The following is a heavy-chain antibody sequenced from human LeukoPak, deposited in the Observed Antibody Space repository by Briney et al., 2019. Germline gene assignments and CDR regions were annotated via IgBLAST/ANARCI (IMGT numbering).Heavy chain of an antibody. CDR3: ARVGYYGSRPLDI. D-gene: IGHD3-22*01. CDR1: GGSISSYY. Sequence: SETLSLTCTVSGGSISSYYWSWIRQPPGKGLEWIGYIYYSGSTNYNPSLKSRVTISVDTSKNQFSLKLSSVTAADTAVYYCARVGYYGSRPLDIWGQGTMVTVSS. J-gene: IGHJ3*02. CDR2: IYYSGST. V-gene: IGHV4-59*01.